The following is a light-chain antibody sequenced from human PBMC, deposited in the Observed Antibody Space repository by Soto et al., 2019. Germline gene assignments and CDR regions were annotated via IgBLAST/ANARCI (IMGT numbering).Light chain of an antibody. Sequence: DIQMTQSPSSLSASVGDRVTITCRASQNINKYLNWYHPKPGKAPKLLIYAASSLQGGVPSRLSGRGSGTDFALLVSRLQTVDFATYYGQESYITLVAFVPGDKVDF. CDR3: QESYITLVA. CDR2: AAS. CDR1: QNINKY. V-gene: IGKV1-39*01. J-gene: IGKJ3*01.